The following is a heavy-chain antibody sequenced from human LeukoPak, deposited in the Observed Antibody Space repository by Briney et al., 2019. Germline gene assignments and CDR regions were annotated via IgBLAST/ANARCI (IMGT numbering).Heavy chain of an antibody. V-gene: IGHV1-69*01. CDR1: GGTFSSYA. CDR2: IIPIFGTA. CDR3: ARGEGASLDY. Sequence: SVKVSCKASGGTFSSYAISWVRQAPGQGLEWMGGIIPIFGTANYAQKFQGRVTNTADESASTAYRELRSLISEDTAVYYCARGEGASLDYWGQGTLVTVSS. J-gene: IGHJ4*02. D-gene: IGHD1-26*01.